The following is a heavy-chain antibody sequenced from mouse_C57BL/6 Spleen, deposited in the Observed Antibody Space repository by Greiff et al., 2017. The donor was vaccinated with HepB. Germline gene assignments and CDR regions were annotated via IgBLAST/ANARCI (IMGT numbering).Heavy chain of an antibody. CDR3: ASPYCDYALDY. V-gene: IGHV1-19*01. CDR1: GYTFTDYY. CDR2: INPYNGGT. Sequence: EVQLQESGPVLVKPGASVKMSCKASGYTFTDYYMNWVKQSHGKSLEWIGDINPYNGGTSYNQKFKGKATLTVDKSSSTAYMELNSLTSEDSAVYYCASPYCDYALDYWGQGTTLTVSS. D-gene: IGHD2-4*01. J-gene: IGHJ2*01.